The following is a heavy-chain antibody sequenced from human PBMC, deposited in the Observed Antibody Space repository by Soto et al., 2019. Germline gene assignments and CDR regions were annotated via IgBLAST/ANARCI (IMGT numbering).Heavy chain of an antibody. J-gene: IGHJ6*02. Sequence: QVQLVQSGAEVKKPGASVKVSCKASGYTFTSYGISWVRQAPGQGLEWMGWISAYNGNTNYAQKLQGRVTMTTDTSTSTAYMELMSMRSDDTAVYYCARDKEEAYDFWSGYSLYYYYYGMDVWGQGTTVTVSS. CDR3: ARDKEEAYDFWSGYSLYYYYYGMDV. CDR1: GYTFTSYG. V-gene: IGHV1-18*01. D-gene: IGHD3-3*01. CDR2: ISAYNGNT.